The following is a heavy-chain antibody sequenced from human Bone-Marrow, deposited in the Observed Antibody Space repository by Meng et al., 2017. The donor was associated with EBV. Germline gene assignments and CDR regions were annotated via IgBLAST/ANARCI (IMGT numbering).Heavy chain of an antibody. CDR1: GFTFSSYA. Sequence: QVQLVESXXXXXQXXRXXRLSCAASGFTFSSYAMHWVRQAPGKGLEWVAVISYDGSNKYYADSVKGQFTISRDNSKNTLYLQMNSLRAEDTAVYYCARDIYGSGSYSPVPYRGQGTLVTVSS. V-gene: IGHV3-30-3*01. CDR2: ISYDGSNK. J-gene: IGHJ4*02. CDR3: ARDIYGSGSYSPVPY. D-gene: IGHD3-10*01.